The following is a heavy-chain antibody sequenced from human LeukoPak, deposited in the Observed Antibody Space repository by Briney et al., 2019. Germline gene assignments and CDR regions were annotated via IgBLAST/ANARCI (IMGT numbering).Heavy chain of an antibody. Sequence: PGGSLRLSCAASGFTFSSYWMHWVRQAPGKGLVWVSRISTDGSTTAYADSVKGRFTISRDNAKNTLYLQMNSLRAEDTAVYYCARDQDDYGGNSPLGYWGQGTLVTVS. CDR2: ISTDGSTT. V-gene: IGHV3-74*01. CDR3: ARDQDDYGGNSPLGY. J-gene: IGHJ4*02. CDR1: GFTFSSYW. D-gene: IGHD4-23*01.